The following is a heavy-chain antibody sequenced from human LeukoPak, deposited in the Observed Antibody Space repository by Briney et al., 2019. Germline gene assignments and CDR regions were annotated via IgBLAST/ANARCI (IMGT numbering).Heavy chain of an antibody. CDR1: GFTFSNYA. J-gene: IGHJ4*02. Sequence: HPGRSLRLSCAASGFTFSNYAMHWARQAPGKGLEGVAVISYDGSNKYYADSVKGRFTISRDNSKNPLSLQMNSLRAEDTAVYYCAKMGDFGDFVVGSSFLDYWGQGTLVTVSS. D-gene: IGHD4-17*01. V-gene: IGHV3-30*18. CDR2: ISYDGSNK. CDR3: AKMGDFGDFVVGSSFLDY.